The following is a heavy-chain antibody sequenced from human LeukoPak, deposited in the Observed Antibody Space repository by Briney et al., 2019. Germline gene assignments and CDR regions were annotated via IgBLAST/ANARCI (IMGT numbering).Heavy chain of an antibody. CDR2: IYHSGGT. J-gene: IGHJ4*02. CDR1: GGSISGSGYY. V-gene: IGHV4-39*07. Sequence: SETLSLTCTVSGGSISGSGYYWGWVRQPPGKGLESIGSIYHSGGTYSNPHLKRRITLSVATSRNQLSVRLISVTGADTAVYYCARGPYYFDSWGQGTLVTASS. CDR3: ARGPYYFDS.